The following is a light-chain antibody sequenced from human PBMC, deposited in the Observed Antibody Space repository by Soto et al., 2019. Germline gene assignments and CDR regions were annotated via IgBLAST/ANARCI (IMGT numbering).Light chain of an antibody. V-gene: IGKV1-5*01. Sequence: DIQMTQSPSTLSASVGDRVTITCRASQSISSWLAWYQQKPGKAPKLLIYDASSLESGVPSRFSVSGSGTEFTLTISSLQPDDFATYYCQQYNSYPMYTFGQGTQLEIK. J-gene: IGKJ2*01. CDR3: QQYNSYPMYT. CDR1: QSISSW. CDR2: DAS.